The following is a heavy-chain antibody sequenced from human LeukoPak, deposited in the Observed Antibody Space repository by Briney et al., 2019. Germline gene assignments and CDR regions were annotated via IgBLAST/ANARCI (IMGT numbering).Heavy chain of an antibody. Sequence: PERSLRLSCAASGFTFSNYAMSWVRQAPGKGLEWVSAISGSGGSTYYADSVKGRFTISRDNSKSTLYLQMNSLRAEDTAVYYCAKELYYFDYWGQGTLVTVSS. V-gene: IGHV3-23*01. J-gene: IGHJ4*02. CDR2: ISGSGGST. CDR1: GFTFSNYA. CDR3: AKELYYFDY.